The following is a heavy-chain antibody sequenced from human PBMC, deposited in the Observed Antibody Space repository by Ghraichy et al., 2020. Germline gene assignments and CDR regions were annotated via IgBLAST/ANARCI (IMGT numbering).Heavy chain of an antibody. D-gene: IGHD2/OR15-2a*01. CDR1: GGSISSYY. J-gene: IGHJ3*02. Sequence: SETLSLTCTVSGGSISSYYWSWIRQPPGKGLEWMAYISYSGSTNYNPSLKSRVTISVDTSKNQFSLKVTSVTAADTAVYYARRRPPGTTPDVFDMWGQGTLVTVSS. V-gene: IGHV4-59*08. CDR2: ISYSGST. CDR3: RRRPPGTTPDVFDM.